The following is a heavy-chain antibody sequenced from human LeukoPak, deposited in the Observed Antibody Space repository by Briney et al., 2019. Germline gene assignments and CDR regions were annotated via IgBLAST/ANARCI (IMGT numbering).Heavy chain of an antibody. CDR1: GYTFTGYY. Sequence: ASVKVSCKASGYTFTGYYMHWVRQAPGQGLEWMGWINPNSGGTNYAQKFQGWVTMTRDTSISTAYMELSRLRSDDTAVYYCARADGSGSFYGMDVWGQGTTVTVSS. V-gene: IGHV1-2*04. J-gene: IGHJ6*02. CDR3: ARADGSGSFYGMDV. D-gene: IGHD3-10*01. CDR2: INPNSGGT.